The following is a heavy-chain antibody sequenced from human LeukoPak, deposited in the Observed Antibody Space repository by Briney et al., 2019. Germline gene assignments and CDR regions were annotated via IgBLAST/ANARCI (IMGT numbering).Heavy chain of an antibody. CDR2: IYSSGSN. CDR3: ARVLGWAGFDY. D-gene: IGHD6-19*01. CDR1: GGSLSSFY. J-gene: IGHJ4*02. Sequence: SETLSLTCTVSGGSLSSFYWSWFRQPAGKGLEWIGRIYSSGSNNYNPSLKSRLTMSVDTSKNQFSLRLRSVTAADTAVYYCARVLGWAGFDYWGQGTLVTVSS. V-gene: IGHV4-4*07.